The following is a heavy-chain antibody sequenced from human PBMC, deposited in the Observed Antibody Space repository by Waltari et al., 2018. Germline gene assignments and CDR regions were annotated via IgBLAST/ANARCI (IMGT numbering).Heavy chain of an antibody. Sequence: EFQLLEAGGGLAQPGGSLRLPWAASAFPLASFPLNWVRQAPGKGLEWVSLMSGSGLIEYADSVKGRVTISRDNAKNTLYLEMNRLRVEDTAVYFCAKDEGNRIAPTFGMDAWGHGTTVLVS. J-gene: IGHJ6*02. CDR1: AFPLASFP. CDR3: AKDEGNRIAPTFGMDA. V-gene: IGHV3-23*01. D-gene: IGHD2-21*01. CDR2: MSGSGLI.